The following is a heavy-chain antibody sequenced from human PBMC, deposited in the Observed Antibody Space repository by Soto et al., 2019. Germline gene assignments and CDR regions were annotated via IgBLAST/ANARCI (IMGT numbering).Heavy chain of an antibody. D-gene: IGHD3-22*01. Sequence: GGSLRLSCAASGFTVSSNYMSWVRQAPGKGLEWVSVIYSGGSTYYADSVKGRFTISRDNSKNTLYLQMNSLRAEDTAVYYCAPMGGYYDSSGYYQAFDIWGQGAMVTVSS. V-gene: IGHV3-53*01. CDR1: GFTVSSNY. J-gene: IGHJ3*02. CDR2: IYSGGST. CDR3: APMGGYYDSSGYYQAFDI.